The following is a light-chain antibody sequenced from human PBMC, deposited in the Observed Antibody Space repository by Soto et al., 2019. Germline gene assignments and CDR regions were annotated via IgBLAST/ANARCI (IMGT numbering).Light chain of an antibody. J-gene: IGKJ1*01. V-gene: IGKV3D-15*01. Sequence: EIVMTQSPATLSVSPGERATLSCRDSQSVSTNLAWYPQKLGQAPRLLIYGASIRETGVPARFTGSGSGTDFTLTISSLQPEDFETYYCQQSYSTTRTFGQGTKVDIK. CDR2: GAS. CDR1: QSVSTN. CDR3: QQSYSTTRT.